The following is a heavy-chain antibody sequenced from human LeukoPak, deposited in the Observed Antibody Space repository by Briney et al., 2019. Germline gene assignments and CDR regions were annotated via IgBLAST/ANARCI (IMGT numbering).Heavy chain of an antibody. D-gene: IGHD3-16*01. CDR1: GDSVSSNSAA. V-gene: IGHV6-1*01. Sequence: SLTLSLTCAISGDSVSSNSAAWNWIRQSPSRGLEWLGRTYYRSKWYNDYAVSVKSRITINPDTSKNQFSLQLNSVTPEDTAVYYCARGRVLTLYYYYYYYMDVWGKGTTVTVSS. CDR2: TYYRSKWYN. J-gene: IGHJ6*03. CDR3: ARGRVLTLYYYYYYYMDV.